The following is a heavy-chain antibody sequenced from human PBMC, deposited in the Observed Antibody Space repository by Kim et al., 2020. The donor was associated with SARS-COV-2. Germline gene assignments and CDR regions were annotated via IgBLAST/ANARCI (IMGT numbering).Heavy chain of an antibody. CDR3: ARRITIFGVLMAFWFDP. V-gene: IGHV4-30-4*01. D-gene: IGHD3-3*01. Sequence: SETLSLTCTVSGDSISSGDYYWSWIRQPPGKGLEWIGYISYSGTTYYNPSLKSRVTISVDTSKNQFSLKLNSVTAADTAVYYCARRITIFGVLMAFWFDPWGQGTLVTVSS. CDR1: GDSISSGDYY. CDR2: ISYSGTT. J-gene: IGHJ5*02.